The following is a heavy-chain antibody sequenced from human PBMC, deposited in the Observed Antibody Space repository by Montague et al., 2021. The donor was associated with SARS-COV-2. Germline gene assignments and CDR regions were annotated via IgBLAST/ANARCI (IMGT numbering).Heavy chain of an antibody. V-gene: IGHV4-61*02. CDR1: GGSISRGYYY. CDR2: IYRSGSP. CDR3: ARGVDTGVVTVTGGFDS. Sequence: TLSLTCTVSGGSISRGYYYWSWIRLPAGKGLEWIGRIYRSGSPNYNPSFESRVVLSVDTSRNQFSMKMTSVTAADTAMYYCARGVDTGVVTVTGGFDSWGQGPLVTFSS. D-gene: IGHD5-18*01. J-gene: IGHJ4*02.